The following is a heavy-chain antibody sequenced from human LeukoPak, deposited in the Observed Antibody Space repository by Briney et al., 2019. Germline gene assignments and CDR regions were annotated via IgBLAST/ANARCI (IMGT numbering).Heavy chain of an antibody. J-gene: IGHJ5*02. CDR3: AREGGAGWPKGWFDP. D-gene: IGHD6-19*01. CDR1: GGSISSSSYY. CDR2: IYYSGST. Sequence: SETLSLTCTVSGGSISSSSYYWGWIRQPPGKGLEWIGSIYYSGSTYYNPSLKSRVTISVDTSKNQFSLKLSSVTAADTAVYYCAREGGAGWPKGWFDPWGQGTLVTVSS. V-gene: IGHV4-39*07.